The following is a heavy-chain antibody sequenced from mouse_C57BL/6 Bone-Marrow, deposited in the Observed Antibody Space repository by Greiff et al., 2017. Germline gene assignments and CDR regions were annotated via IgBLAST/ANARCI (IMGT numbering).Heavy chain of an antibody. J-gene: IGHJ1*03. CDR3: TPVSTTAYFDV. V-gene: IGHV6-6*01. CDR2: IRNKANNHAT. Sequence: EVQRVESGGGLVQPGGSMKLSCAASGFTFSDAWMDWVRQSPEKGLEWVAEIRNKANNHATYYAESVKGRFTISRDDSKSSVYLQMNSLRAEDTGIDYCTPVSTTAYFDVWGTGTTVTVAS. CDR1: GFTFSDAW. D-gene: IGHD1-1*01.